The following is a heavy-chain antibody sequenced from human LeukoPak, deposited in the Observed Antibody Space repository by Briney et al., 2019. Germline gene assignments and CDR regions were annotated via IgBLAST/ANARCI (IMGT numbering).Heavy chain of an antibody. J-gene: IGHJ3*02. D-gene: IGHD3-22*01. Sequence: SETLSLTCAVYGGSFSGYYWSWIRQPPGKGLEWLGEINHSGSTNYNPSLKSRVTISVDTSKNQFSLKLSSVTAADTAVYYCARYSYDSGGPRKAFDIWGQGTMVTVSS. CDR1: GGSFSGYY. V-gene: IGHV4-34*01. CDR3: ARYSYDSGGPRKAFDI. CDR2: INHSGST.